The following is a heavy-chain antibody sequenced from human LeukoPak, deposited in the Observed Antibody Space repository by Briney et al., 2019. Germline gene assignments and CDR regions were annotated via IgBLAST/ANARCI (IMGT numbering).Heavy chain of an antibody. CDR3: ARERYRDSSPQDFDY. CDR1: GYTFSYYY. V-gene: IGHV1-46*04. CDR2: INPSSGGS. J-gene: IGHJ4*02. D-gene: IGHD6-13*01. Sequence: ASVKVSFKTSGYTFSYYYIHWVRQAPGQGLEWMGPINPSSGGSTYAQKLQGRVTVTRDMSTSTVYMELSGLRSEDTAVYYCARERYRDSSPQDFDYWGQGTLVTVSS.